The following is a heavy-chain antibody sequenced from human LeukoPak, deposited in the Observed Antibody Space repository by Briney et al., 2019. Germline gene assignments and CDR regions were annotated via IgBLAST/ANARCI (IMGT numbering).Heavy chain of an antibody. D-gene: IGHD2-8*01. CDR2: SCLSGLT. J-gene: IGHJ4*02. Sequence: PSGTLSLTRGVSGGSTTSTNWWSWARQPPGQGLEWIGESCLSGLTNSNPSLKSRVTMALDKSKNHLSLNLTPVTAADTAVYYCSRENGAFSPFGYWGQGTLVTVPS. V-gene: IGHV4-4*02. CDR1: GGSTTSTNW. CDR3: SRENGAFSPFGY.